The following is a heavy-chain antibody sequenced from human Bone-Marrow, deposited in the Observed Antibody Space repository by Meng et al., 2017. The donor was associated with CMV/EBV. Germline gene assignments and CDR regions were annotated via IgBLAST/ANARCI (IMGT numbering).Heavy chain of an antibody. J-gene: IGHJ6*02. Sequence: GGSLRLSCAASGFTFDDYGMSWVRQAPGKGLEWVSGINWNGGSTGYADSVKGRFTISRDNAKNSLYLQMNSLRAEDTALYYCAKALRYCSSTSCYSKGGMDVWGQGTTVTVSS. D-gene: IGHD2-2*02. V-gene: IGHV3-20*04. CDR3: AKALRYCSSTSCYSKGGMDV. CDR2: INWNGGST. CDR1: GFTFDDYG.